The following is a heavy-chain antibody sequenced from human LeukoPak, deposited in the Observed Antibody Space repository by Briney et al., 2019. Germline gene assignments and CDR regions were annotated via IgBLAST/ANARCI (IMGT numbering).Heavy chain of an antibody. CDR3: AREREPYDFWSGYSYDWFDP. CDR1: GGTFSSYT. CDR2: IIPILGIA. D-gene: IGHD3-3*01. V-gene: IGHV1-69*04. J-gene: IGHJ5*02. Sequence: SVKVSCKASGGTFSSYTISWVRQAPGQGLEWMGRIIPILGIANYAQKFQGRVTITADKSTSTAYMELSSLRSEDTAVYYCAREREPYDFWSGYSYDWFDPWGQGTLVTVSS.